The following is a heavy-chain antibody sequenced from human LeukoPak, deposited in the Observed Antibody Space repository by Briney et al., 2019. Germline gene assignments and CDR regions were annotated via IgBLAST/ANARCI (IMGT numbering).Heavy chain of an antibody. CDR1: GFTFSSYA. CDR3: AKDRYYYYDSSGHFDY. D-gene: IGHD3-22*01. J-gene: IGHJ4*02. CDR2: ISGSGGST. V-gene: IGHV3-23*01. Sequence: GGSLRLSCAASGFTFSSYAMSWVRQAPGKGLEWVSAISGSGGSTYYADSVKGRFTISRDNSKNTLYLQMNSLRAEDTAVYYCAKDRYYYYDSSGHFDYWGQGTLVTVSS.